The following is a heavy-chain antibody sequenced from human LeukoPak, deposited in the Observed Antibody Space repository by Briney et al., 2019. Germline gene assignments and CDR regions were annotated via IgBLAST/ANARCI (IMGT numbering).Heavy chain of an antibody. D-gene: IGHD3-16*01. CDR2: INTDGSST. V-gene: IGHV3-74*01. CDR1: GFTFSSYW. Sequence: GGSLRLSCAASGFTFSSYWMHWVRQAPGKGLVWVSRINTDGSSTSYADSVKGRFTISRDNSKNTLYLQMNSLRVEDTAVYYCAKVNEKGFGGIISIDYWGQGTLVTVSS. CDR3: AKVNEKGFGGIISIDY. J-gene: IGHJ4*02.